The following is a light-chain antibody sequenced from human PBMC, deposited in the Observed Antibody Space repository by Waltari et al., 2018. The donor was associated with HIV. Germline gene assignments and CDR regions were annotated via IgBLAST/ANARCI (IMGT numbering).Light chain of an antibody. CDR1: QSVSSN. CDR3: QQYNNWPLT. Sequence: ELVMTKFPATLTVSQGERATLSCRASQSVSSNLAWYQQKPGQAPRLLIYGASTRATGIPARFSGSGSGTEFTLTISSLQSEDFAVYHCQQYNNWPLTFGQGAKVEFK. J-gene: IGKJ1*01. CDR2: GAS. V-gene: IGKV3-15*01.